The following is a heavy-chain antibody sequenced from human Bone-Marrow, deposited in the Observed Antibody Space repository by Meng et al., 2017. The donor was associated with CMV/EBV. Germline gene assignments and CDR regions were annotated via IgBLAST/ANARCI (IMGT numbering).Heavy chain of an antibody. D-gene: IGHD2-15*01. CDR2: IYSGGPP. V-gene: IGHV3-53*01. CDR1: GFTVSSNY. Sequence: GGSLRLSCAASGFTVSSNYMSWIRQAPGKGLEWVSVIYSGGPPYYADSVKGRFTISRDNSKNTLYLQMNSLRAEDTAVYYCARQSGGSCFDSWGQGTLVTVSS. CDR3: ARQSGGSCFDS. J-gene: IGHJ4*02.